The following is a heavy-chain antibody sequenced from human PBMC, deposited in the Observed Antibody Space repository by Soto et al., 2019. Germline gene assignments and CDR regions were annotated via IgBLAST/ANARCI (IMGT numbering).Heavy chain of an antibody. J-gene: IGHJ4*02. V-gene: IGHV3-23*01. CDR1: GFTFSSYA. CDR2: ISGSGGST. CDR3: AKPRYSSGWLLDY. D-gene: IGHD6-19*01. Sequence: EVQLLESGGGLVQPGGSLRLSCAASGFTFSSYAMSWVRQAPGKGLEWVSAISGSGGSTYYADSVKGRFTISRDNSKNALYLQMNSLRAEDTAVYYCAKPRYSSGWLLDYWGQGTLVTVSS.